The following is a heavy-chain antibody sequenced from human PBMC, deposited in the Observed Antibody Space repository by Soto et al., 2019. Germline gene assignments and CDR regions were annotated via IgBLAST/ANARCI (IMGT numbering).Heavy chain of an antibody. CDR1: GGSISSGGYY. D-gene: IGHD3-16*02. Sequence: QVQLQESGPGLVKPSQTLSLTCTVSGGSISSGGYYWSWIRQHPGKGLEWIGYIYYSGSTYYNPSLKSRVTLSVDTSKNQFSLKLSSVTAADTAVYYCARVLYDYVWGSYRPYGMDVWGQGTTVTVSS. CDR2: IYYSGST. V-gene: IGHV4-31*03. CDR3: ARVLYDYVWGSYRPYGMDV. J-gene: IGHJ6*02.